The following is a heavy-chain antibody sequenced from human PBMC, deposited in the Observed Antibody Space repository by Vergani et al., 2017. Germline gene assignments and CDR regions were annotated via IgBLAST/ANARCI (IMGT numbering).Heavy chain of an antibody. Sequence: QVQLVQSGAEVKKPGASVKVSCKASGYTFTSYGISWVRQAPGQGLEWMGWINAGNGNTKYSQKFQGRVTITRDTSASTAYMELSSLRSEDTAVYYCARDREYDYWGQGTLVTVSS. J-gene: IGHJ4*02. CDR2: INAGNGNT. V-gene: IGHV1-18*01. CDR1: GYTFTSYG. D-gene: IGHD3-10*01. CDR3: ARDREYDY.